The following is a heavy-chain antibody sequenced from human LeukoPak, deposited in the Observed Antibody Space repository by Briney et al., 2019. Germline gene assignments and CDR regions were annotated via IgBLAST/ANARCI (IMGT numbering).Heavy chain of an antibody. CDR1: GFTFSSYA. CDR2: ISYDGSNK. Sequence: PGGSLRLSCAASGFTFSSYAMHWVRQAPGKGLEWVAVISYDGSNKYYADSVKGRFTISRDNAKNSLYLQMNSLRAEDTALYYCAKDYYQPNAFDIWGQGTMVTVSS. D-gene: IGHD1-26*01. CDR3: AKDYYQPNAFDI. V-gene: IGHV3-30-3*01. J-gene: IGHJ3*02.